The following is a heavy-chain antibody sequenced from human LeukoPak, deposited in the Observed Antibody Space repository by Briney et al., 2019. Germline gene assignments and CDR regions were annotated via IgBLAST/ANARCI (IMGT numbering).Heavy chain of an antibody. CDR3: ARDGRYYDFWSGYSYYFDY. CDR2: ISYDGSNK. Sequence: GESLRLPCAASGFTFSSYAMHWVRQAPGKGLEWVAVISYDGSNKYYADSVKGRFTISRDNSKNTLYLQMNSLRAEDTAVYYCARDGRYYDFWSGYSYYFDYWGQGTLVTVSS. CDR1: GFTFSSYA. V-gene: IGHV3-30-3*01. D-gene: IGHD3-3*01. J-gene: IGHJ4*02.